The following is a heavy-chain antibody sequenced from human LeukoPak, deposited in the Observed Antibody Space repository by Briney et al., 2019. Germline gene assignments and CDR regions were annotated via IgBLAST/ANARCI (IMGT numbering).Heavy chain of an antibody. CDR1: GGTFSSYA. CDR2: IIPIFGTA. J-gene: IGHJ6*03. V-gene: IGHV1-69*05. Sequence: SVKVSCKASGGTFSSYAISWVRQAPGQGLEWMGGIIPIFGTANYAQKFQGRVTITTDESTSTAYMELSSLRSEDTAVYYCARASYNWRAADYYYMDVWGKGTTVTVSS. CDR3: ARASYNWRAADYYYMDV. D-gene: IGHD1-20*01.